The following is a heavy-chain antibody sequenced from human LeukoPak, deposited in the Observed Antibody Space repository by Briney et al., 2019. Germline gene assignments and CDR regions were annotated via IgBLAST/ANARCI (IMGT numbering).Heavy chain of an antibody. D-gene: IGHD6-13*01. CDR3: AKVSWANYFDY. CDR1: GFTFSSYS. Sequence: SGGSLRLSCAASGFTFSSYSMNWVRQAPGKGLEWVSTISGSGDNTYYADSVRGRFTISRDNSKNTLYLQMNSLRAEDTAIYYCAKVSWANYFDYWGQGTLVTVSS. CDR2: ISGSGDNT. J-gene: IGHJ4*02. V-gene: IGHV3-23*01.